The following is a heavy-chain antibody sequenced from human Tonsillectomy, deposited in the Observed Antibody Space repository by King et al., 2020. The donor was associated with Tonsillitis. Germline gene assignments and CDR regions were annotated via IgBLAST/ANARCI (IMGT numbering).Heavy chain of an antibody. J-gene: IGHJ4*02. D-gene: IGHD1-26*01. CDR3: AKESRYSRHYRFYYLYD. CDR1: GFTFSTYS. Sequence: VQLVESGGGLVQPGGSLRLSCEASGFTFSTYSMSWVRQAPGKGPEWVSAISGRDTRTFYAVSLKGRFTISRDDSKNTVSLQMSSLRAEDTAVYYCAKESRYSRHYRFYYLYDGGPRNPATASS. V-gene: IGHV3-23*04. CDR2: ISGRDTRT.